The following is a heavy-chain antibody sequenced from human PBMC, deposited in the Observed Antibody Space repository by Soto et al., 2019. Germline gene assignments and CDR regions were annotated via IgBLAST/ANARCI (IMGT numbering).Heavy chain of an antibody. J-gene: IGHJ4*02. CDR1: GFTISSNY. CDR2: IYSGGST. Sequence: GGAVRLSCAASGFTISSNYMSLVRQAPGKGLEWVSVIYSGGSTYYADSVKGRFTISRDNSKNTLYLQMNSLRAEDTAVYYCARDLGSTRENGTTGYWGQGTLVTVSS. CDR3: ARDLGSTRENGTTGY. D-gene: IGHD1-1*01. V-gene: IGHV3-66*01.